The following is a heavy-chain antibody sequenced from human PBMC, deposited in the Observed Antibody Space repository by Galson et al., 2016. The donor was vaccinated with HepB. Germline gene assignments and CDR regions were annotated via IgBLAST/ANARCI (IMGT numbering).Heavy chain of an antibody. CDR3: ARDGNHGYDMDY. J-gene: IGHJ4*02. CDR2: ISSGSSAI. D-gene: IGHD1-14*01. Sequence: SLRLSCAASGCTVSSDYMDSVRQAPGKGLEWVSYISSGSSAIYYADSVKGRFTISRDNAKNSLYLQMNSLRDEDTAIYFCARDGNHGYDMDYWGQGTLVTVSS. V-gene: IGHV3-48*02. CDR1: GCTVSSDY.